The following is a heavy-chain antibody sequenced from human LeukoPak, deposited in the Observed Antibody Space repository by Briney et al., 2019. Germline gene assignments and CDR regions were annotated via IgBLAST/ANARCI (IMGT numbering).Heavy chain of an antibody. D-gene: IGHD2-15*01. CDR1: GGSFRGYY. Sequence: PSETLSLTCAVYGGSFRGYYWSWIRQPPGKGLEWIGEINHSGSTNYNPSLKSRVTISVDTSKNQFSLKLSSVTAADTAVYYCARGVLGTIVVVVAAYYFDYWGQGTLVTVSS. J-gene: IGHJ4*02. V-gene: IGHV4-34*01. CDR2: INHSGST. CDR3: ARGVLGTIVVVVAAYYFDY.